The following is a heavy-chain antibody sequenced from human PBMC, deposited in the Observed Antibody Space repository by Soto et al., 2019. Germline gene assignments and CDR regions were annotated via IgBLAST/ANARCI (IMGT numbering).Heavy chain of an antibody. CDR2: VSAGGGST. J-gene: IGHJ6*02. CDR1: GFTFSDYA. V-gene: IGHV3-23*01. D-gene: IGHD3-10*01. CDR3: ARDQGLSYYYYYGMDV. Sequence: GGSLRLSCAASGFTFSDYAMSWVRQAPGKGLEWVSTVSAGGGSTYYADSVKGRFTISRDNSKNTLYLQMNSLRAEDTAVYYCARDQGLSYYYYYGMDVWGQGTTVTVSS.